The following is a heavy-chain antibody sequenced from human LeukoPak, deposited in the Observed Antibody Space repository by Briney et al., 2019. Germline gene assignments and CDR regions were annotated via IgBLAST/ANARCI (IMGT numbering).Heavy chain of an antibody. CDR2: ISSSSSYI. CDR1: GFTFSSYS. CDR3: ARVRCSGGSCRYYFDY. J-gene: IGHJ4*02. D-gene: IGHD2-15*01. Sequence: GGSLRLSCAASGFTFSSYSMNWVRQAPGKRLEWVSSISSSSSYIYYADSVKGRFTISRDNAKNSLYLQMNCLRAEDTAVYYCARVRCSGGSCRYYFDYWGQGTLVTVSS. V-gene: IGHV3-21*01.